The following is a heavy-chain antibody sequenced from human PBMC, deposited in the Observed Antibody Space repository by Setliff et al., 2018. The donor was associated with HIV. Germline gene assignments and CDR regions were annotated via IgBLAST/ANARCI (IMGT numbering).Heavy chain of an antibody. V-gene: IGHV4-4*07. CDR1: GGSINSFY. J-gene: IGHJ4*02. CDR3: ARDRTEFVDGGYYPYYFDS. Sequence: PSETLSLTCTVSGGSINSFYWNWVRQPAGRGLEWIGRIFASGTTNYNPSLKSRVTMSVDTSKNQFSLNLNSVTAADTAVYYCARDRTEFVDGGYYPYYFDSWGQGTLVTVSS. CDR2: IFASGTT. D-gene: IGHD3-22*01.